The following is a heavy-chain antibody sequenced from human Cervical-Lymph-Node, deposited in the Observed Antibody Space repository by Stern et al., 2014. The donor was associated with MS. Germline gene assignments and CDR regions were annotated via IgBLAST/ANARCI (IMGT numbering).Heavy chain of an antibody. CDR3: AGGTGWLQPH. J-gene: IGHJ4*02. CDR2: MEQDRNWA. V-gene: IGHV3-7*01. D-gene: IGHD5-24*01. Sequence: EVHLVESGGDLVQPGGSLRLSCAASGFTFTSFFMSWVRQAPGMGLEWLTYMEQDRNWANYADAVKGRFTISRDNAKNSLYLQMNSLRVDDTAVYYCAGGTGWLQPHWGQGALVTVSS. CDR1: GFTFTSFF.